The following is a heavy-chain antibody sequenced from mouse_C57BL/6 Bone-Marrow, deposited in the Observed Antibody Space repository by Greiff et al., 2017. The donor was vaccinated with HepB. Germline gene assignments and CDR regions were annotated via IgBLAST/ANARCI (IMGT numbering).Heavy chain of an antibody. CDR2: INSDGGST. J-gene: IGHJ1*03. Sequence: DVQLVESGGGLVQPGESLKLSCESNEYEFPSHDMSWVRKTPEKRLELVAAINSDGGSTYYPDTMERRFIISRDNTKKTLYLQMSSLRSEDTALYYCARQNYGSTHWYFDVWGTGTTVTVSS. D-gene: IGHD1-1*01. CDR1: EYEFPSHD. V-gene: IGHV5-2*01. CDR3: ARQNYGSTHWYFDV.